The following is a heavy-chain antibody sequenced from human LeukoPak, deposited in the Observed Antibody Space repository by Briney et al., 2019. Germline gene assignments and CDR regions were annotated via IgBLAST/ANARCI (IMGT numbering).Heavy chain of an antibody. Sequence: SETLSLTCTVSGGSISSFYWTWIRQPAGKGLEWIGRISASGSTNYNPSLKSRVTISVDTSKNQFSLKLSSVTAADTAVYYCARRPVLLWFGELLHHYYYMDVWGKGTTVTISS. V-gene: IGHV4-4*07. CDR2: ISASGST. CDR3: ARRPVLLWFGELLHHYYYMDV. CDR1: GGSISSFY. J-gene: IGHJ6*03. D-gene: IGHD3-10*01.